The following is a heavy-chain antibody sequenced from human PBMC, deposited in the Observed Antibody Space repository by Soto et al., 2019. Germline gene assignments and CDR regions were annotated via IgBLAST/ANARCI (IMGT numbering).Heavy chain of an antibody. D-gene: IGHD3-10*01. CDR2: IIPIFRTA. J-gene: IGHJ4*02. Sequence: QVQLVQSGAEVKKPGSSVKVSCKASGRTFSRYAISWVRQAPGQGLAWMGGIIPIFRTANYAQKFQGRVTITADESTSTAYMELSSLRSEDTAVYYCARSRPNDYYGSGSYLFDYWGQGALVTVSS. CDR1: GRTFSRYA. CDR3: ARSRPNDYYGSGSYLFDY. V-gene: IGHV1-69*01.